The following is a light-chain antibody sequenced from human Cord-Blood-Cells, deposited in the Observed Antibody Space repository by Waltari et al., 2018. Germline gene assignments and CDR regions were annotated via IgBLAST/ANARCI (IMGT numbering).Light chain of an antibody. CDR2: LGS. V-gene: IGKV2-28*01. CDR1: QSLLHSNGYTY. Sequence: DVVMTPSPLSLPVTPGDPAPIPCRSNQSLLHSNGYTYLDWYLQKPGQSPQLLIYLGSNRDSGVPDRFSGSGSGTDFTLKISRVEAEDVGVYYCMQALQSPWTFGQGTKVEIK. CDR3: MQALQSPWT. J-gene: IGKJ1*01.